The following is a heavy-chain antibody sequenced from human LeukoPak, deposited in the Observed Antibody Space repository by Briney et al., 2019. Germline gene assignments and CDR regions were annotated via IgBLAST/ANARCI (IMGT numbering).Heavy chain of an antibody. D-gene: IGHD2-2*01. CDR3: AKDIVVVPAASPGDY. V-gene: IGHV3-23*01. J-gene: IGHJ4*02. CDR1: GFTFSSYA. CDR2: ISGSGGGT. Sequence: GGSLRLSCAASGFTFSSYAMSWVRQAPGKGLEWVSAISGSGGGTYYADSVKGRFTISRDNSKNTLYLQMNSLRAEDTAVYYCAKDIVVVPAASPGDYWGQGTLVTVSS.